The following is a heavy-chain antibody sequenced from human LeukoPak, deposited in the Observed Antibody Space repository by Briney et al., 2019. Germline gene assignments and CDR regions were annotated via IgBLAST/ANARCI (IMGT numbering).Heavy chain of an antibody. CDR1: GFTLSNYW. J-gene: IGHJ4*02. V-gene: IGHV3-30*03. CDR2: ISYDGRNK. Sequence: GGSLRLSCAASGFTLSNYWMHWVRQAPGKGLEWVAAISYDGRNKYYADSVKGRFTISRDNSKNTLNLQMNSLRTEDTAVYYCARHGDGYNILVDYWGQGTLVTVSS. CDR3: ARHGDGYNILVDY. D-gene: IGHD5-24*01.